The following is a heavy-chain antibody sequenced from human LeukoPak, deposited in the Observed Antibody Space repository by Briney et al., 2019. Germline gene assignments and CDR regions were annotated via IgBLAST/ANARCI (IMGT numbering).Heavy chain of an antibody. Sequence: PGGSLRLSCAASGFTFSSYSMNWVRQAPGKGLEWVSSISSSSSYIYYADSVKGRFTISRDNAKNSLYLQMNSLRAEDTAVYYCAKVRCSTSCYFDYCGQGTLVTVSS. CDR3: AKVRCSTSCYFDY. V-gene: IGHV3-21*01. J-gene: IGHJ4*02. CDR2: ISSSSSYI. CDR1: GFTFSSYS. D-gene: IGHD2-2*01.